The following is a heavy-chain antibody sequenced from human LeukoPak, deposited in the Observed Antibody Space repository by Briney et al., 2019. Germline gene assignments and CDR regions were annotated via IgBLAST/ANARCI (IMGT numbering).Heavy chain of an antibody. D-gene: IGHD2-15*01. J-gene: IGHJ6*02. Sequence: ASVKVSCKASGGTFSSYAISWVRQAPGQGLEWMGRIIPLLGIANYAQKFQGRVTITADKSTSTAYMELSSLRSEDTAVYYCAIDLWGDIVVVVAATPYYGMDVWGQGTTVTVSS. CDR2: IIPLLGIA. CDR1: GGTFSSYA. CDR3: AIDLWGDIVVVVAATPYYGMDV. V-gene: IGHV1-69*04.